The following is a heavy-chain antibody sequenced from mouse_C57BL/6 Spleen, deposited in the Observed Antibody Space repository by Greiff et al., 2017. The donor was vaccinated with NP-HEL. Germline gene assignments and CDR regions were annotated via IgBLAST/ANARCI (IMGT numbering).Heavy chain of an antibody. CDR1: GYTFTSYG. CDR2: IYPRSGNT. Sequence: VQLQQSGAELARPGASVKLSCKASGYTFTSYGISWVKQRTGQGLEWIGEIYPRSGNTYYNEKFKGKATLTADKSSSTAYMELRSLTSEDSAVYFCARGEGYDDDNYAMDYWGQGTSVTVSS. V-gene: IGHV1-81*01. J-gene: IGHJ4*01. D-gene: IGHD2-4*01. CDR3: ARGEGYDDDNYAMDY.